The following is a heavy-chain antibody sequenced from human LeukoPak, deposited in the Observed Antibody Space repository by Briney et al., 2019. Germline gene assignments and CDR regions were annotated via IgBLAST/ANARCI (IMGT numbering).Heavy chain of an antibody. CDR1: GYTFTGYY. V-gene: IGHV1-2*02. Sequence: ASVKVSCKASGYTFTGYYPHWVRQAPGQGLEWVGWINPNTGFTNYAQKFQGRVSMTSDTSISTVYMELSRLRSDDTAVYYCSREDYWGQGTLVTVSS. CDR2: INPNTGFT. J-gene: IGHJ4*02. CDR3: SREDY.